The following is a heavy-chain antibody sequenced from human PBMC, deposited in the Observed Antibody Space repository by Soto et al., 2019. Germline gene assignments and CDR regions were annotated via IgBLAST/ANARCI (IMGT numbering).Heavy chain of an antibody. Sequence: GGSLRLSCAASGLTSNTYGMFWVRQAPGKGLEWVAVMSYDGSNKFYEDSVKGRFTISRDHSKNTLYLRMNSLRPEDTAVYYCAPSQNIASPFDSWGQGTRVTVSS. D-gene: IGHD6-6*01. CDR1: GLTSNTYG. CDR2: MSYDGSNK. V-gene: IGHV3-30*03. J-gene: IGHJ5*01. CDR3: APSQNIASPFDS.